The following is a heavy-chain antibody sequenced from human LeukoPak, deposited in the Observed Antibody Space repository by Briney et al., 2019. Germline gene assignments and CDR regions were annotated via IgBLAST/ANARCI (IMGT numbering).Heavy chain of an antibody. CDR1: GGSFSGYY. D-gene: IGHD6-19*01. V-gene: IGHV4-34*01. Sequence: SETLSLTCAVYGGSFSGYYWSWIRQPPGKGLEWIGEINHSGSTNYNPSLKSRVTISVDTSKNQFSLKLSSVTAADTAVYYCARDLARYSSGWYGQGYWGQGTLVTVSS. J-gene: IGHJ4*02. CDR2: INHSGST. CDR3: ARDLARYSSGWYGQGY.